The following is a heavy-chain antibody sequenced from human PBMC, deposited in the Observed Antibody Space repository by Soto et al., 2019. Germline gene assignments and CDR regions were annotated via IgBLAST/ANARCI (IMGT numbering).Heavy chain of an antibody. Sequence: ASVKVSCKASGGTFSGYGISWVRQAPGQGLEWVGGIIPILGTPNYAQRFQVSVTITADESTSTAYMELKYLRSEDTAVYYCARSIGWQNYYYHGMDVWGQGTTVTGSS. CDR2: IIPILGTP. V-gene: IGHV1-69*13. D-gene: IGHD6-19*01. J-gene: IGHJ6*02. CDR1: GGTFSGYG. CDR3: ARSIGWQNYYYHGMDV.